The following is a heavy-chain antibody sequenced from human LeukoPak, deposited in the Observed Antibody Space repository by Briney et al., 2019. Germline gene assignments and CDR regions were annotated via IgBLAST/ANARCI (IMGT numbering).Heavy chain of an antibody. D-gene: IGHD1-26*01. CDR3: ARGGQWELPYYFDY. CDR1: GFTFSSYS. V-gene: IGHV3-21*01. Sequence: GGSLRLSCAASGFTFSSYSMNWVRQAPGKGLEWVSSISSSSYIYYADSVKGRFTISRDNAKNSLYPQMNSLRAEDTAVYYCARGGQWELPYYFDYWGQGTPVTVSS. CDR2: ISSSSYI. J-gene: IGHJ4*02.